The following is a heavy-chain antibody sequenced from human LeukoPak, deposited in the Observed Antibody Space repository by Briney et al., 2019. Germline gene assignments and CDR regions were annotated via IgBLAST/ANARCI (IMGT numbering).Heavy chain of an antibody. V-gene: IGHV3-30*18. J-gene: IGHJ4*02. CDR3: AKWGDFDILTGYYVSDF. CDR2: ISYDGSNK. CDR1: GFTFSSYG. Sequence: GGSLRLSCAASGFTFSSYGMHWVRQAPGKGLEWVAVISYDGSNKYYADSVKGRFTISRDNSRNTLFLQMNSLRAEDTAIYYCAKWGDFDILTGYYVSDFWGQGTLVTVSS. D-gene: IGHD3-9*01.